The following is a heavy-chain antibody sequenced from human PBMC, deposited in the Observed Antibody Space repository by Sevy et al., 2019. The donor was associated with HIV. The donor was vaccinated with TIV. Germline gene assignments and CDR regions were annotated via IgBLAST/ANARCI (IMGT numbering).Heavy chain of an antibody. J-gene: IGHJ4*02. V-gene: IGHV3-74*01. D-gene: IGHD2-2*01. CDR3: ARPYCSSTSCYASIFGY. Sequence: GGSLRLSCAASGFTFSSYWMHWVRQAPGKGLVWVSRINSDGSSTSYADSVKGRFTISRANAKNTLYLQMNSLRAEDTAVYYCARPYCSSTSCYASIFGYWGQGTLVTVSS. CDR1: GFTFSSYW. CDR2: INSDGSST.